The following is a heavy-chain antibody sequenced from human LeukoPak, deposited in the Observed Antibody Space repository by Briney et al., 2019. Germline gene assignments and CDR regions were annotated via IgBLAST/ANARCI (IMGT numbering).Heavy chain of an antibody. V-gene: IGHV6-1*01. J-gene: IGHJ4*02. D-gene: IGHD3-10*01. CDR3: ARGPGGRFDS. Sequence: SQTLSLTCVISGDSVSSNSTAWNWIRQSPSRGLEWLGRTYFRSKWYNDYAVSVKSRITINTDTSKNQFSLHLNSVTPDDTAVYYCARGPGGRFDSWGQGTLVTVSS. CDR2: TYFRSKWYN. CDR1: GDSVSSNSTA.